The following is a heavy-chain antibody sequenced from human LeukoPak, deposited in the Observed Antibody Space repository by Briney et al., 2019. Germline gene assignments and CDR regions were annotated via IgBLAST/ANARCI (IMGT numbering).Heavy chain of an antibody. CDR3: ARGRITIFGVAMRLDY. D-gene: IGHD3-3*01. V-gene: IGHV3-64*01. J-gene: IGHJ4*02. Sequence: GGSLRLSCAASGFTFSSYAMHWVRQAPGKGLEYVSAISSNGGSTYYANSVKGRFTISGDNSKNTLYLQMGSLRAEDMAVYYCARGRITIFGVAMRLDYWGQGTLVTVSS. CDR2: ISSNGGST. CDR1: GFTFSSYA.